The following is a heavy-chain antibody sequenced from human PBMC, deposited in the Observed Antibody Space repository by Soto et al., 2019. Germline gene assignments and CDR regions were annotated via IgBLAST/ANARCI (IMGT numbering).Heavy chain of an antibody. J-gene: IGHJ4*02. V-gene: IGHV1-3*01. CDR3: ARGLNGYSHYFDY. CDR2: INAGNGNT. Sequence: QVQLVQSGAEVKKPGASVKVSCKASGYTFTSYAMHWVRQAPGQRLEWMGWINAGNGNTKYSQKFQGRVTKTRDTSAGTAYMELSSLRSEDTAVYYCARGLNGYSHYFDYWGQGTLVTVSS. CDR1: GYTFTSYA. D-gene: IGHD5-18*01.